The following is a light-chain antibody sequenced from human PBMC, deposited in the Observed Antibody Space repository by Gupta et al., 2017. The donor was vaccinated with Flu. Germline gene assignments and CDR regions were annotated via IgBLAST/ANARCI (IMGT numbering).Light chain of an antibody. J-gene: IGLJ3*02. CDR1: SSNIGGRF. Sequence: QSVLTQPPSASGTPGQRVTISCSGSSSNIGGRFVYWYHQLTGTAPKLLIYRNDQRPSGVPDRFSGSKSGLSASLAISGLRPEDEANYYCAAWDDSLTGRVFGGGTKLTVL. CDR3: AAWDDSLTGRV. CDR2: RND. V-gene: IGLV1-47*01.